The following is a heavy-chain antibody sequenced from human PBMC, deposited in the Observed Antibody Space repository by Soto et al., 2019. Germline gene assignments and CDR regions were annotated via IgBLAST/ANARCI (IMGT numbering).Heavy chain of an antibody. J-gene: IGHJ6*02. CDR3: AKGDGSGSYGMDV. D-gene: IGHD3-10*01. Sequence: LRLSCAASGFTFSSYAMSWVRQAPGKGLEWVSAISGSGGSTYYADSVKGRFTISRDNSKNTLYLQMNSLRAEDTAVYYCAKGDGSGSYGMDVWGQGTTVTVSS. CDR2: ISGSGGST. V-gene: IGHV3-23*01. CDR1: GFTFSSYA.